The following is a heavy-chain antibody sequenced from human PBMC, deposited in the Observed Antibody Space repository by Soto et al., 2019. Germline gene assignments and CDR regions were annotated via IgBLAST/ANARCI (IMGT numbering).Heavy chain of an antibody. J-gene: IGHJ6*02. CDR2: ISYDGSNK. CDR3: AREVGSGDYVGNYYSGMDV. V-gene: IGHV3-30-3*01. CDR1: GFTFSSYA. Sequence: QVQLVESGGGVVQPGRSLRLSCAAAGFTFSSYAMHWVRQAPGKGLEWVAVISYDGSNKYYADSVKGRFTISRDNSKNTLYLQMNSLRAEDTAVYYCAREVGSGDYVGNYYSGMDVWGQGTTVTVSS. D-gene: IGHD4-17*01.